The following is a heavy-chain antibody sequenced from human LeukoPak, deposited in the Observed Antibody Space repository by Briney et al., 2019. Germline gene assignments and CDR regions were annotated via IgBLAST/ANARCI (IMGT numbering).Heavy chain of an antibody. CDR1: GFTFSSYG. J-gene: IGHJ6*03. Sequence: GGSLRLSCAASGFTFSSYGMHWVRQAPGKGLEWAAFIRYDGSNKYYADSVKGRFTISRDNSKNTLYLQMNSLRAEDTAVYYCAEWKDYYDSSGYYGVYYYYMDVWGKGTTVTVSS. CDR2: IRYDGSNK. CDR3: AEWKDYYDSSGYYGVYYYYMDV. D-gene: IGHD3-22*01. V-gene: IGHV3-30*02.